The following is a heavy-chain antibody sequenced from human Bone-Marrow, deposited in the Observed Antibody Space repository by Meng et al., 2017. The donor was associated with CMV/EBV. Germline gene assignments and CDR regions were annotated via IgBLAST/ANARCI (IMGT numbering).Heavy chain of an antibody. D-gene: IGHD5-18*01. Sequence: ASVKVSCKVSGYTLTELSMHWVRQAPGKGLEWMGGFDPEDGETIYAQKFQGRVTMTEDTSTDTAYMELSSLRSEETAVYYCATQNTARGPHFDYWGQGTLVTVSS. CDR2: FDPEDGET. V-gene: IGHV1-24*01. CDR3: ATQNTARGPHFDY. CDR1: GYTLTELS. J-gene: IGHJ4*02.